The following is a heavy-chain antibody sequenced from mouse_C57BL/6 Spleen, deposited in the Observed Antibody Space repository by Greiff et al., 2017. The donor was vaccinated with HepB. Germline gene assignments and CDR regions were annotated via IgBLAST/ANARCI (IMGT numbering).Heavy chain of an antibody. V-gene: IGHV5-17*01. D-gene: IGHD2-5*01. CDR3: ARTVTDYYAMDY. CDR1: GFTFSDYG. CDR2: ISSGSSTI. Sequence: EVKVVESGGGLVKPGGSLKLSCAASGFTFSDYGMHWVRQAPEKGLEWVAYISSGSSTIYYADTVKGRFTISRDNAKNTLFLQMTSLRSEDTAMYYCARTVTDYYAMDYWGQGTSVTVSS. J-gene: IGHJ4*01.